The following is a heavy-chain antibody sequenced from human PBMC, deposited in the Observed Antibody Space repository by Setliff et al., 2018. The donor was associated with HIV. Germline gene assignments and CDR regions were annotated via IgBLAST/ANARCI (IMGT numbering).Heavy chain of an antibody. V-gene: IGHV3-21*01. CDR1: GFTFSSYS. CDR2: ISSSSSYT. CDR3: ARGGSNSWSPFDY. Sequence: SLRLSCAASGFTFSSYSMNWVRQAPGKGLEWVSYISSSSSYTTYADSVKGRFTISRDNAKNTLYLQMNSLRAEDTAVYYCARGGSNSWSPFDYWGQGTLVTVSS. J-gene: IGHJ4*02. D-gene: IGHD6-13*01.